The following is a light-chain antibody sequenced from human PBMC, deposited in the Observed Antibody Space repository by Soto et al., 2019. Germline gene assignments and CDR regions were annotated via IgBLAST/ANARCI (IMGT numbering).Light chain of an antibody. CDR2: DDS. J-gene: IGLJ1*01. CDR1: NIGSKS. Sequence: SYELTQPPSVSVAPGQTASIICGGSNIGSKSVQWYRQKPGQAPLLVVNDDSDRPSGIPERFSGSNSGNTATLTISRVEAGDEADYYCQVWDNTNDHPVYVFGTGTKLTVL. V-gene: IGLV3-21*02. CDR3: QVWDNTNDHPVYV.